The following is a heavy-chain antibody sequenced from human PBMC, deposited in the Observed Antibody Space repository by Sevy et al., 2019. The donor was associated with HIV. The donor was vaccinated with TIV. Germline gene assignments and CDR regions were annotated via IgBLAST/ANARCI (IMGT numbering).Heavy chain of an antibody. J-gene: IGHJ5*02. Sequence: GGSLRLSCAASGFTFSNYEMNWVRQAPGKGLEWVSHITSSGSSIYYADSVKGRFTISRDNAKNSLYLQMNSLRVEETAVYYCARNGGAYDTGFDPWGQGTLVTVSS. D-gene: IGHD3-22*01. CDR3: ARNGGAYDTGFDP. CDR2: ITSSGSSI. CDR1: GFTFSNYE. V-gene: IGHV3-48*03.